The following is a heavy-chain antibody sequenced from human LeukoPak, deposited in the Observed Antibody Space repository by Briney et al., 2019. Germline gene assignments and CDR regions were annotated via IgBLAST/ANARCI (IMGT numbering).Heavy chain of an antibody. CDR1: GFTFDDYG. J-gene: IGHJ4*02. D-gene: IGHD3-16*02. Sequence: GGSPRLSCAASGFTFDDYGMSWVRQAPGKGLEWVSGINWNGGSTGFADSVKGRFTISRDNAKNSLYLQMNSLRAEDTALYYCARDLDRIMITFGGVIANWGQGTLVTVSS. CDR3: ARDLDRIMITFGGVIAN. V-gene: IGHV3-20*04. CDR2: INWNGGST.